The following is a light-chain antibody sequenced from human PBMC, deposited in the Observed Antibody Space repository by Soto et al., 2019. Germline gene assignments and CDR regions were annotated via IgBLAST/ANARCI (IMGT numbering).Light chain of an antibody. V-gene: IGKV1-5*01. J-gene: IGKJ1*01. CDR3: QQYNSYLRT. CDR1: QSISSW. CDR2: DAS. Sequence: DIKMTQSPSTLSASVGDRVTITFRASQSISSWLAWYQQKPGKAPKLLIYDASSLESGVPSRFSGSGSGTEFTLAISSLQPDDFATYYCQQYNSYLRTFGQGTKVDI.